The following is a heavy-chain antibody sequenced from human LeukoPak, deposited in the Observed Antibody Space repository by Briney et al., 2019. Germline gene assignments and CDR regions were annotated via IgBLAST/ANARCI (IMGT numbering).Heavy chain of an antibody. CDR2: ISWNSGSI. D-gene: IGHD3-10*02. CDR3: AKDLFVGAQDAFDI. Sequence: GRSLRLSCAASGFTFDDYAMRWVRQAPGKGLEWVSGISWNSGSIGYADSVKGRFTISRDNAKNSLYLQMNSLRTEDTALYYCAKDLFVGAQDAFDIWGQGTMVTVSS. J-gene: IGHJ3*02. V-gene: IGHV3-9*01. CDR1: GFTFDDYA.